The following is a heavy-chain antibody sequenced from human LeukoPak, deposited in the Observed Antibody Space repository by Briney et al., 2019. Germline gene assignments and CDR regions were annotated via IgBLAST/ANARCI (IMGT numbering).Heavy chain of an antibody. CDR3: AKDSAGTTPYYFDY. V-gene: IGHV3-30*02. J-gene: IGHJ4*02. Sequence: GGSLRLSCAASGFTFSSYGMHWVRQAPGKGLEWVAFIRYDGSNKYYADSVKGRFTISRDNSKSTLYLQMNSLRAEDTAVYYCAKDSAGTTPYYFDYWGQGTLVTVSS. CDR1: GFTFSSYG. D-gene: IGHD2/OR15-2a*01. CDR2: IRYDGSNK.